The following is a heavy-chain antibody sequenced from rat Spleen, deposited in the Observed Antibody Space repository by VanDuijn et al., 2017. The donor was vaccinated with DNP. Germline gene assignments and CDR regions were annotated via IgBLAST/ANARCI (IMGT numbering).Heavy chain of an antibody. V-gene: IGHV5-31*01. CDR3: ARWYNSGYYFDY. J-gene: IGHJ2*01. Sequence: EVQLVESGGDRVQPGRSLKLSCVASGFIFNKYWMTWIRQVPGKGLDWVASITTSGDDTYYPDSVKGRFTVSRDNAKSTLYLQMNSLRSEDMATYYCARWYNSGYYFDYWGQGVMVTVSS. CDR1: GFIFNKYW. CDR2: ITTSGDDT. D-gene: IGHD4-3*01.